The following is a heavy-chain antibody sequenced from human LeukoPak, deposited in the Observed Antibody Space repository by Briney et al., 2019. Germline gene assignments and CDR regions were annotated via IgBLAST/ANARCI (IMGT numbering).Heavy chain of an antibody. CDR2: ISYDGSNK. Sequence: GGSLRLSCAASGFTFSSYAMHWVRQAPGKGLEWVAVISYDGSNKYYADSVKGRFTISRDNSKNTLYLQMNSLRAEDTAVYFCARGVNYLRSGSYLRDWFDPWGQGTLVTVSS. CDR3: ARGVNYLRSGSYLRDWFDP. J-gene: IGHJ5*02. V-gene: IGHV3-30*04. D-gene: IGHD3-10*01. CDR1: GFTFSSYA.